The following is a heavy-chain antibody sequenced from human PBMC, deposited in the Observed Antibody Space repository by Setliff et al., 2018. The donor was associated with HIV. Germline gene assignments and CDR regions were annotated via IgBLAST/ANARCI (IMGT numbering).Heavy chain of an antibody. V-gene: IGHV1-18*01. Sequence: GASVKVSCKASGYTFTSYGISWLRQAPGQGLEWMGWISAYNGNTNYAQKLHGRLTITADDSTRTVYMERNSLGSGDTAVYYCARGGVRGYSYGEAFDIWGQGTLVTVSS. J-gene: IGHJ3*02. CDR1: GYTFTSYG. CDR2: ISAYNGNT. D-gene: IGHD5-18*01. CDR3: ARGGVRGYSYGEAFDI.